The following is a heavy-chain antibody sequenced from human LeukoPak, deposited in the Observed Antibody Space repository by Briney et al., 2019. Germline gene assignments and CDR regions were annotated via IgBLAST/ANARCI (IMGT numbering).Heavy chain of an antibody. V-gene: IGHV3-23*01. Sequence: PGGSLRLSCVVSGFPFSSYWMGWARQAPGKGLEWVSAVSGSGGSTYYADSVKGRFTISRDNSKNTLYLQLNSLRAEDTAVYYCAKGWGPYCSGTTCIFDYWGQGTLVTVSS. CDR1: GFPFSSYW. CDR2: VSGSGGST. J-gene: IGHJ4*02. CDR3: AKGWGPYCSGTTCIFDY. D-gene: IGHD2-2*01.